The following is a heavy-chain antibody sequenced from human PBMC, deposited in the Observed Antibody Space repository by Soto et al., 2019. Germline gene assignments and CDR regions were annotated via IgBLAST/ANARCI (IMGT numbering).Heavy chain of an antibody. CDR3: ARVGSSGWSPEY. D-gene: IGHD6-19*01. J-gene: IGHJ4*02. Sequence: PSETLSLTCTVSVGSISGHYWILIRQPPGKGLEWIGYIFYSGSTAYNPSLKSRVTISVDTSKNQFSLKLRSVTAADTAVYYCARVGSSGWSPEYWGQGTMVTVSS. CDR1: VGSISGHY. V-gene: IGHV4-59*11. CDR2: IFYSGST.